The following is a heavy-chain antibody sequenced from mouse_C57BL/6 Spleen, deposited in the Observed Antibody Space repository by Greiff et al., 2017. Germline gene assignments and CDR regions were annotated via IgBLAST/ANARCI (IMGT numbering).Heavy chain of an antibody. V-gene: IGHV1-15*01. CDR2: IDPETGGT. J-gene: IGHJ1*03. Sequence: QVQLQQSGAELVRPGASVTLSCTASGYTFTDYEMHWVKQTPVHGLEWIGAIDPETGGTAYNQKFKGKAILTADKSSSPAYMELSSLTSEDSAFYYCTRGIYYYGSISLDVWGTGTTVTVSS. D-gene: IGHD1-1*01. CDR3: TRGIYYYGSISLDV. CDR1: GYTFTDYE.